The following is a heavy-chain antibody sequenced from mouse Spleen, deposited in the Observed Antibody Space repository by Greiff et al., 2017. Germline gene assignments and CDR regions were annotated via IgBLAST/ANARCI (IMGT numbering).Heavy chain of an antibody. Sequence: EVKLMESGGGLVKPGGSLKLSCAASGFTFSSYAMSWVRQTPEKRLEWVATISDGGSYTYYPDNVKGRFTISRDNAKNNLYLQMSHLKSEDTAMYYCARDTYDYDLRAMNYWGQGTSVTVSS. J-gene: IGHJ4*01. CDR3: ARDTYDYDLRAMNY. CDR1: GFTFSSYA. D-gene: IGHD2-4*01. V-gene: IGHV5-4*01. CDR2: ISDGGSYT.